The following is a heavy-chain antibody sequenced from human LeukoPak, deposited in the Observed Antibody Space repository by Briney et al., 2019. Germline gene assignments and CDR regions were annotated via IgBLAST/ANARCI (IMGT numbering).Heavy chain of an antibody. Sequence: PSETLSLTCAVSGDSISSSSYFWGWIRQPPGKGLEWIGSIPYSGSASYNPSLESRVIISIDTSKNQLSLEVRSVTAADTAVYYCARPARDGDYYYWGQGTLVTVSS. CDR1: GDSISSSSYF. D-gene: IGHD2/OR15-2a*01. J-gene: IGHJ4*02. CDR2: IPYSGSA. CDR3: ARPARDGDYYY. V-gene: IGHV4-39*01.